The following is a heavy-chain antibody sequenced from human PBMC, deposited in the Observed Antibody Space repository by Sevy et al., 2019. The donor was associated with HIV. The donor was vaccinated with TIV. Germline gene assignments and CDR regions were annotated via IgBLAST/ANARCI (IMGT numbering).Heavy chain of an antibody. J-gene: IGHJ3*02. CDR2: ISSSGSTI. CDR3: ARGWIQLWTPDAFDI. V-gene: IGHV3-11*01. Sequence: GGSLRLSCAASGFTFSDYYMSWIRQAPGKGLEWVSYISSSGSTIYYADSVKGRFTISRDNAKSSLYLQMNSLRAEDTAVYYCARGWIQLWTPDAFDIWGQGTMVTVSS. CDR1: GFTFSDYY. D-gene: IGHD5-18*01.